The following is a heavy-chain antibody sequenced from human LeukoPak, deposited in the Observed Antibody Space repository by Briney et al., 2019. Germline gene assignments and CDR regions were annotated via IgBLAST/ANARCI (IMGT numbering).Heavy chain of an antibody. V-gene: IGHV4-59*01. D-gene: IGHD4-23*01. CDR2: IYYSGST. Sequence: SETLSLTCTVSGGSISSYYWSWIRQPPGKGLEWIGYIYYSGSTNYNPSLKSRVTISVDTSKNQFSLKLSSVTAADTAVFYCARETTVVTRHIDAFDIWGQGTMVTVSS. J-gene: IGHJ3*02. CDR1: GGSISSYY. CDR3: ARETTVVTRHIDAFDI.